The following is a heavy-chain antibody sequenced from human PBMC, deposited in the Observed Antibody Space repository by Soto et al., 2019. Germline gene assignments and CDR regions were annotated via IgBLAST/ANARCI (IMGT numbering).Heavy chain of an antibody. Sequence: SETLSLTCTVSGGSISSSSYYWGWIRQPPGKGLEWIGSTYYSGSTYYNPSLKSRVTISVDTSKNQFSLKLSSVTAADTAVYYCARRVAAAGLDYWGQGTLVTVSS. V-gene: IGHV4-39*01. CDR3: ARRVAAAGLDY. CDR1: GGSISSSSYY. J-gene: IGHJ4*02. D-gene: IGHD6-13*01. CDR2: TYYSGST.